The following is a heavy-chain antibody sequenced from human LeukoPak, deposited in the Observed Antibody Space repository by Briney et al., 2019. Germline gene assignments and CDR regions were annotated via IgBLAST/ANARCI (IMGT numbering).Heavy chain of an antibody. J-gene: IGHJ4*02. CDR3: AIDPNWETHN. Sequence: GGSLRLSCAASGFTFTSYTMYWVRQAPGKGLEWVLIIGNNGGGIHYADSVRGRFTISRDNSKNTLYLQMTNLRVDDTALYYCAIDPNWETHNWGQGVLVTVSS. D-gene: IGHD7-27*01. V-gene: IGHV3-23*01. CDR2: IGNNGGGI. CDR1: GFTFTSYT.